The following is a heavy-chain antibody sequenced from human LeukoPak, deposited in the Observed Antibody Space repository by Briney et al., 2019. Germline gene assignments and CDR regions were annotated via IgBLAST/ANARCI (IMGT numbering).Heavy chain of an antibody. CDR1: GGSFSGYY. V-gene: IGHV4-34*01. J-gene: IGHJ5*02. D-gene: IGHD5-12*01. CDR3: ARGARTPSGYGSRTAGRANWFDP. Sequence: SSETLSLTCAVYGGSFSGYYWSWIRQPPGKGLEWIGEINHSGSTNYNPSLKSRVTISVDTSKNQFSLKLSSVTAVDTAVYYCARGARTPSGYGSRTAGRANWFDPWGQGTLVTVSS. CDR2: INHSGST.